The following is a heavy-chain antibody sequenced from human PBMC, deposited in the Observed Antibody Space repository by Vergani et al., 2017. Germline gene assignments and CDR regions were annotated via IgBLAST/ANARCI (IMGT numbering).Heavy chain of an antibody. J-gene: IGHJ6*02. CDR3: ASDPTDCSRTSCYPQFSKGMDV. Sequence: QVQLQESGPGLVKPSQTLSLTCTVSGGSISSGSYYWSWIRQPAGKGLEWIGRIYTSGSTKYNPSLKSRVTISVDTSKNQFSLKLSSVTAADTAVYYCASDPTDCSRTSCYPQFSKGMDVWGQGTTVTVSS. CDR1: GGSISSGSYY. D-gene: IGHD2-2*01. V-gene: IGHV4-61*02. CDR2: IYTSGST.